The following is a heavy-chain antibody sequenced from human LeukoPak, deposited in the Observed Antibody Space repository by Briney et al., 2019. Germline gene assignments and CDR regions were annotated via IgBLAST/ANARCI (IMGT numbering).Heavy chain of an antibody. D-gene: IGHD3-3*01. J-gene: IGHJ6*02. V-gene: IGHV1-18*01. CDR3: ARGAYDFWSGLKTYGMDV. CDR1: GYTFTSYG. CDR2: ISAYNGNT. Sequence: ASVKDSCKASGYTFTSYGISWVRQAPGQGLEWMGWISAYNGNTNYAQKLQGRVTMTTDTSTSTAYMELRSLRSDDTAVYYCARGAYDFWSGLKTYGMDVWGQGTTVTVSS.